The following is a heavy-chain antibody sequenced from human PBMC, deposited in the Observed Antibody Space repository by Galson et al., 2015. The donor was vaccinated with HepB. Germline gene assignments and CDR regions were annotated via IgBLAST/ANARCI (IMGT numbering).Heavy chain of an antibody. J-gene: IGHJ5*02. CDR2: INPNSGGT. D-gene: IGHD4-17*01. CDR3: ARVYGDYDNWFDP. Sequence: SVKVSCKASGYTFTGYYMHWVRQAPGQGLEWMGWINPNSGGTNYAQKFQGRVTMTRDTSISTAYMELSRLRSDDTAVYYCARVYGDYDNWFDPWGQGTLVTVSS. CDR1: GYTFTGYY. V-gene: IGHV1-2*02.